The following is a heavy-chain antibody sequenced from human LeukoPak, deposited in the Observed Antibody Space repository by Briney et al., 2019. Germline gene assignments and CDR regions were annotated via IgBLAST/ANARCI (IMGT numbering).Heavy chain of an antibody. D-gene: IGHD2-2*01. CDR1: GYTFTGYY. CDR2: INPNSGGT. V-gene: IGHV1-2*02. J-gene: IGHJ6*03. Sequence: ASVKVSCKASGYTFTGYYMHWVRQAPGQGLEWRGWINPNSGGTNYAQKFQGRVTMTRDTSFSTAYMELSRLRSDDTAVYYCARDRTAYCSSTSCPYYYYYYMDVWGKGTTVTISS. CDR3: ARDRTAYCSSTSCPYYYYYYMDV.